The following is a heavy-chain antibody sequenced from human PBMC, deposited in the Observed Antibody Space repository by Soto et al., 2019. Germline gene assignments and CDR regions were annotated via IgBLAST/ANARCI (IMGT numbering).Heavy chain of an antibody. CDR1: GYTFTSYG. D-gene: IGHD6-13*01. Sequence: QVQLVQSGAEVKKPGASVKVSCKASGYTFTSYGISWVRQAPGQGLEWMGWISAYNGNPNYAQKLQSRVTMTTATPTSTADMDLRSLRCDATAVYYCAREAAAGALDYWGQGTLVTVSS. CDR3: AREAAAGALDY. CDR2: ISAYNGNP. J-gene: IGHJ4*02. V-gene: IGHV1-18*01.